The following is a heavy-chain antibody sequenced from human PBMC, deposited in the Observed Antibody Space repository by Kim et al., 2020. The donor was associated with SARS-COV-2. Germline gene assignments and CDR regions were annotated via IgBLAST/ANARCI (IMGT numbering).Heavy chain of an antibody. CDR1: GVSISSSSYY. D-gene: IGHD5-12*01. V-gene: IGHV4-39*01. Sequence: SETLSLTCTVSGVSISSSSYYWGWIRQPPGKGLEWIGSIYYSGSTYYNPSLKSRVTISVDTSKNQFSLKLSSVTAADTAVYYCARHGGYAPFDYWGQGTL. CDR3: ARHGGYAPFDY. J-gene: IGHJ4*02. CDR2: IYYSGST.